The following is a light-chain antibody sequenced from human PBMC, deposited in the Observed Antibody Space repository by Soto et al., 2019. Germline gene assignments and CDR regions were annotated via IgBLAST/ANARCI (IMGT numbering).Light chain of an antibody. Sequence: QSVLTQPPSASGSPGQSVTISCTGTSSDVGGYYYVSWYQQHPGKAPKLILYEVSKRPSGVPDRFSGSKSGNTASLTVSGLQAEEEAYYYCSSYGGSNNLVFGGGTKLTVL. CDR1: SSDVGGYYY. CDR3: SSYGGSNNLV. V-gene: IGLV2-8*01. CDR2: EVS. J-gene: IGLJ2*01.